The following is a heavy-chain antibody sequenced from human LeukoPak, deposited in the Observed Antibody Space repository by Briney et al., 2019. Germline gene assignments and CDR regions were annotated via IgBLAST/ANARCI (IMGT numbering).Heavy chain of an antibody. J-gene: IGHJ6*04. CDR3: AKDTQYFDWLLDYYYGMDV. CDR2: ISGSGGST. CDR1: GFTFSSYA. D-gene: IGHD3-9*01. V-gene: IGHV3-23*01. Sequence: GGSLRLSCAASGFTFSSYAMSWVRQAPGKGLEWVSAISGSGGSTYYADSVKGRFTISRDNSKNTLYLQMNSLRAEDTAVYYCAKDTQYFDWLLDYYYGMDVWGKGTTVTVSS.